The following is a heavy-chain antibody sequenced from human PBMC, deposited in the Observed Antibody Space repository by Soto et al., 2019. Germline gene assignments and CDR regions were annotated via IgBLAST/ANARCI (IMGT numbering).Heavy chain of an antibody. CDR3: AQDRGNSGWGSIFEV. CDR2: ISGSSSHI. CDR1: GFTFSSYA. Sequence: EVQLLQSGGGLVQPGGSLRLSCAASGFTFSSYAMTWVRQAPGRGLEWVSVISGSSSHIDYADSLKGRFTISRDNSKNTVYLQIDSLRAEDTPIYYCAQDRGNSGWGSIFEVWGQGTLVTVSS. V-gene: IGHV3-23*01. D-gene: IGHD6-19*01. J-gene: IGHJ4*02.